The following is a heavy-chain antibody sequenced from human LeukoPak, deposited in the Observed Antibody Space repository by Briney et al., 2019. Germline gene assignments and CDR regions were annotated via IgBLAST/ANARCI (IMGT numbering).Heavy chain of an antibody. V-gene: IGHV3-21*01. CDR2: ISSSSSYI. CDR1: GFTFSSYS. CDR3: ARFGPGRDLSYLDY. J-gene: IGHJ4*02. Sequence: GGSLRLSCAASGFTFSSYSMNWVRQAPGKGLEWVSSISSSSSYIYYADSVKGRVTISRNYAKNSLYLQINNLRTEDTAVYYCARFGPGRDLSYLDYWGQGTLVTVSS. D-gene: IGHD3-10*01.